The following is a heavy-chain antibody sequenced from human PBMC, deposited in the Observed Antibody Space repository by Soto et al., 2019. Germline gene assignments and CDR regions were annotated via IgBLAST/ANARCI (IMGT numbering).Heavy chain of an antibody. CDR3: AKDRGAAASRTYYYYGMDV. CDR1: GFTFDDYA. J-gene: IGHJ6*02. D-gene: IGHD6-13*01. CDR2: ISWNSGSI. V-gene: IGHV3-9*01. Sequence: GGSLRLSCAASGFTFDDYAMHWVRQAPGKGLEWVSGISWNSGSIGYADSVKGRFTISRDNAKNSLYLQMNSLRAEDTALYYCAKDRGAAASRTYYYYGMDVWGQGTTVTVYS.